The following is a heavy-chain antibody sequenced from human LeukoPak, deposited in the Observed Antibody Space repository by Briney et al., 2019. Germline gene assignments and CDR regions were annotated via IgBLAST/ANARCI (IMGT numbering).Heavy chain of an antibody. J-gene: IGHJ4*02. D-gene: IGHD1-1*01. CDR1: GYTFTSYY. CDR3: APQSTGIKGFVY. CDR2: INPSGGST. V-gene: IGHV1-46*01. Sequence: ASVKVSCKASGYTFTSYYMHWVRQAPGQGLEWMGIINPSGGSTSYAQKFQGRVTMTRDTSTSTVYMELSSLRSEDTAVYYCAPQSTGIKGFVYWGQGTLVTVSS.